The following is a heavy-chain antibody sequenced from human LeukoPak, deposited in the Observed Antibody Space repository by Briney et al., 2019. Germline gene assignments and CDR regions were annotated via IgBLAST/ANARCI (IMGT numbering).Heavy chain of an antibody. CDR2: IYYSGST. CDR1: GGSISSYY. Sequence: PSETLSLTCTVSGGSISSYYWSWIRQPPGKRLEWIGHIYYSGSTNYNPSLKSRVTISVDTSKNQFSLKLSSVTAADTAVYYCSRENGAFSPFGFWGQGTLVTVPS. J-gene: IGHJ4*02. CDR3: SRENGAFSPFGF. V-gene: IGHV4-59*01. D-gene: IGHD2-8*01.